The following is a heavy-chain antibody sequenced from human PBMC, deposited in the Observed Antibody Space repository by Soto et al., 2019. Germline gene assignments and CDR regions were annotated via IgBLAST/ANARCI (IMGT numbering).Heavy chain of an antibody. CDR1: GFTFSSYW. D-gene: IGHD7-27*01. CDR2: IKQDGSEK. J-gene: IGHJ3*02. CDR3: ARDPLGILRHAFDI. V-gene: IGHV3-7*01. Sequence: GGSLRLSCAASGFTFSSYWMSWVRQAPGKGLEWVANIKQDGSEKYYVDSVKGRFTISRDNAKNSLYLQMNSLRAEDTAVYYCARDPLGILRHAFDIWGQGTMVTVSS.